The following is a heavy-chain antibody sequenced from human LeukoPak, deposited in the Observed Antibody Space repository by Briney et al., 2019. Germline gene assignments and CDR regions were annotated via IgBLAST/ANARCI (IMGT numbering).Heavy chain of an antibody. CDR1: GFTFSDYT. V-gene: IGHV3-20*04. CDR2: INLSSSSR. J-gene: IGHJ4*02. Sequence: PGGSLRLSCAASGFTFSDYTMSWIRPAPGKGLEWVSGINLSSSSRGYADSVKARFTISRDSAKKFLYLQMNTLRVEDTAMYYCARVDRSADYSLDYWGQGSLVTVSS. D-gene: IGHD3-22*01. CDR3: ARVDRSADYSLDY.